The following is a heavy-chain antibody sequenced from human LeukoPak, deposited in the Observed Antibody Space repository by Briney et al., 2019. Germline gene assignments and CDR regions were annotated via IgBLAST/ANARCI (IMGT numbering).Heavy chain of an antibody. D-gene: IGHD2/OR15-2a*01. V-gene: IGHV3-30*02. CDR2: IRYDGTNK. CDR1: GFTFSSYG. CDR3: AKDFGLSSFLGDAFDI. J-gene: IGHJ3*02. Sequence: PGGSLRLSCAASGFTFSSYGMHWVRQAPGKGLEWVAFIRYDGTNKYYADSVEGRFTISRDNSKNTLYLQMNSLRAEDTAVYYCAKDFGLSSFLGDAFDIWGQGTMVTVSS.